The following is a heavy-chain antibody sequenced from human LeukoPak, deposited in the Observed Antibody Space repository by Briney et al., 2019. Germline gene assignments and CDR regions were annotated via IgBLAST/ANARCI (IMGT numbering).Heavy chain of an antibody. J-gene: IGHJ4*02. V-gene: IGHV4-59*08. D-gene: IGHD6-13*01. CDR1: GGSISNYY. CDR2: IHYSGST. Sequence: SETLSLTCTVSGGSISNYYWSWIRQPPGKGLEWIGYIHYSGSTNYNPSLKSRATISVDTSKTQFSLKLSSVTAADTAVYYCARGYSSSWYYFDYWGQGTLVTVSS. CDR3: ARGYSSSWYYFDY.